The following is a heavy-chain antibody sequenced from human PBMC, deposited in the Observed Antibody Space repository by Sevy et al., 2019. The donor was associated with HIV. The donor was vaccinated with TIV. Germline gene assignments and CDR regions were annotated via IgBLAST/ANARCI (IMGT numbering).Heavy chain of an antibody. CDR1: GFTFSNAW. V-gene: IGHV3-15*01. D-gene: IGHD3-22*01. CDR2: IKSKTDGGTT. Sequence: GGSLRLSCAASGFTFSNAWMSWVRQAPGKGLEWVGRIKSKTDGGTTDYAAPVKGRFTISREDSKNTLYLQMNSLKTEDTAVYYCTTDGLLRLRYYYDSSGYYGYWGQGTLVTVSS. J-gene: IGHJ4*02. CDR3: TTDGLLRLRYYYDSSGYYGY.